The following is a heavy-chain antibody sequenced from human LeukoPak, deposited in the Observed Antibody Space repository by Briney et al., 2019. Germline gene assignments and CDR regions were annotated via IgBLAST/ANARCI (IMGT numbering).Heavy chain of an antibody. Sequence: SQTLSLTCAIPGDSVSSNSAAWNWIRQSPSRGLEWLGRTYYRSKWYNDYAVSVKSRITINPDTSKNQFSLQLNSVTPEDTAVYYCARGEGQWPTEWFDPWGQGTLVTVS. J-gene: IGHJ5*02. V-gene: IGHV6-1*01. CDR1: GDSVSSNSAA. CDR2: TYYRSKWYN. D-gene: IGHD6-19*01. CDR3: ARGEGQWPTEWFDP.